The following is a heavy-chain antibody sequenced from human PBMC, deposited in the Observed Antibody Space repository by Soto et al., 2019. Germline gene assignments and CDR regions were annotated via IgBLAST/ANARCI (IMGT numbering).Heavy chain of an antibody. CDR2: ISWNRGTI. J-gene: IGHJ6*02. CDR3: AKSTGGTANGMGV. Sequence: EVQVVESGGGLVQPGRSLRLSCAASGFSFDDYAMHWVRQAPGKGLEWVSGISWNRGTIGYADSVKGRFTISRDNAKKSLYLQMNRLRAEETALYYWAKSTGGTANGMGVWGQGTTVTVSS. CDR1: GFSFDDYA. V-gene: IGHV3-9*01. D-gene: IGHD2-8*02.